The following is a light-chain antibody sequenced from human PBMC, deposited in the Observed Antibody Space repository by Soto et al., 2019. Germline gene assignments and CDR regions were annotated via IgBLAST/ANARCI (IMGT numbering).Light chain of an antibody. CDR3: QQSYSIPLT. Sequence: DIQMTQSPSSLSASVGDRFTITCRAIQSIGTYFNWFQQKPGKAPKLLIYSASSLESGVPSRFSGSGSGTHFTLTISSLQREDFETYYCQQSYSIPLTFGGGTKVDIK. CDR2: SAS. V-gene: IGKV1-39*01. J-gene: IGKJ4*01. CDR1: QSIGTY.